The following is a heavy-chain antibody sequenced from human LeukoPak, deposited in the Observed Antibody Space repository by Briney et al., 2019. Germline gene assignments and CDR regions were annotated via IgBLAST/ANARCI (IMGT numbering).Heavy chain of an antibody. V-gene: IGHV4-38-2*02. Sequence: PSETLSLTCTVSGYSISSGYYWGWIRQPPGKGLEWIGSIYHSGSTYYNPSLKSRVTISVDTSKNQFSLKLSSVTAADTAVYYCARVVRYSGSYQYFQHWGQGTLVTVSS. CDR1: GYSISSGYY. D-gene: IGHD1-26*01. CDR2: IYHSGST. J-gene: IGHJ1*01. CDR3: ARVVRYSGSYQYFQH.